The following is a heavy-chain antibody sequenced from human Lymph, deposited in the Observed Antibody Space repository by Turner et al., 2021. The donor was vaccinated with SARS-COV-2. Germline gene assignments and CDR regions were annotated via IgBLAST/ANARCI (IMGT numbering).Heavy chain of an antibody. D-gene: IGHD2-21*02. J-gene: IGHJ5*02. V-gene: IGHV4-59*01. Sequence: QVQLQESGPSLVQPLEPLSLTCTVSGGSMNSNYWSWIRQPPGKRLEWIGYIYYRGSTNYNPSLESRVTISVDTSRNQFSLNLTSVTAAETAIYYCARETVNNWVDPWGQGTLVTVSS. CDR1: GGSMNSNY. CDR3: ARETVNNWVDP. CDR2: IYYRGST.